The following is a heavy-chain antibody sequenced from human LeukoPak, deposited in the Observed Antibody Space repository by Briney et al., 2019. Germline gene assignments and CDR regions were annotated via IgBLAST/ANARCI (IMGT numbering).Heavy chain of an antibody. CDR3: ARESSGWYEDFDY. J-gene: IGHJ4*02. D-gene: IGHD6-19*01. Sequence: GGSLRLSCAAFGFSFSSYWMHWVRQAPGKGLVWVSRINSDGSSTSYADSVKGRFTISRDNAKNTLYLQMNSLRAEDTAVYYCARESSGWYEDFDYWGQGTLVTVSS. V-gene: IGHV3-74*01. CDR2: INSDGSST. CDR1: GFSFSSYW.